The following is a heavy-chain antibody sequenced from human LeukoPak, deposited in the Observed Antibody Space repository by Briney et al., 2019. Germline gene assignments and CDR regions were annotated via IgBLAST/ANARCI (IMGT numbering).Heavy chain of an antibody. Sequence: GGSLRLSCAASGFTLSNYGMHWVRQAPGKGLQWVAVIWYDGSEKYYADAVKGRFTISRDNFKNTLNLQMNSLRAEDTAVYYCARGMLSMNWFDPWGQGTLVTVSS. V-gene: IGHV3-33*01. CDR2: IWYDGSEK. D-gene: IGHD2-8*01. CDR3: ARGMLSMNWFDP. CDR1: GFTLSNYG. J-gene: IGHJ5*02.